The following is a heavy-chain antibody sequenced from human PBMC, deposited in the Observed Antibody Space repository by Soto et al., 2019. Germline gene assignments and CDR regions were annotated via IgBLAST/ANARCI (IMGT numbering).Heavy chain of an antibody. CDR1: GYRFTRYW. CDR3: ARFARNFYQTGDV. J-gene: IGHJ6*02. CDR2: IYPVDSDT. D-gene: IGHD1-1*01. V-gene: IGHV5-51*01. Sequence: GASLKISCEGSGYRFTRYWIAWVRQMPGKDLEGMGIIYPVDSDTRYSPSFQGQVTISAEKSIRTVYLQWSSLKASDTPTYYRARFARNFYQTGDVWGQGXTVTVS.